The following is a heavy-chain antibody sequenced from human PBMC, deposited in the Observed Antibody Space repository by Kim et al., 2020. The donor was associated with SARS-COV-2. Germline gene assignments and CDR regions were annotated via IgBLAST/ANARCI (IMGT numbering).Heavy chain of an antibody. CDR1: GYTFTENY. Sequence: ASVKVSCKASGYTFTENYMYWVRQAPGQGLEWMGRINPNSGDTIYAQKFQGRVTMTWDTSISTAYMELSSLRSDDTAVYFCARGQFGAAAYWGQGTLVTVSS. J-gene: IGHJ4*02. CDR3: ARGQFGAAAY. D-gene: IGHD6-25*01. CDR2: INPNSGDT. V-gene: IGHV1-2*02.